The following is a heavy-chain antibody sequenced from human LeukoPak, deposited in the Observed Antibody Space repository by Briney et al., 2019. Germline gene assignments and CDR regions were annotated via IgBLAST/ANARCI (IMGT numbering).Heavy chain of an antibody. J-gene: IGHJ4*02. D-gene: IGHD2-21*02. Sequence: SETLSLTCAVYGGSFSGYYWSWIRQPPGKGLEWIGEINHSGSTNYNPSLKSRVTISVDTSKNQFSLKLSSVTAADTAVYYCARGRRVTHFDYWGQETLVTVSS. CDR2: INHSGST. CDR1: GGSFSGYY. V-gene: IGHV4-34*01. CDR3: ARGRRVTHFDY.